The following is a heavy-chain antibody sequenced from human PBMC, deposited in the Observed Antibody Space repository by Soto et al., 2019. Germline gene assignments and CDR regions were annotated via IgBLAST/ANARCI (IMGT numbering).Heavy chain of an antibody. D-gene: IGHD3-3*01. V-gene: IGHV3-15*01. CDR1: GFTFSSYA. J-gene: IGHJ4*01. CDR3: TTATYDFWTGTYYFDY. CDR2: IKSKTDGGTT. Sequence: GGSLRLSCAASGFTFSSYAMSWVRQAPGKGLEWVGRIKSKTDGGTTDYAAPVKGRFTMSRDDSTNTLFLQMISLKTEDTAVYYCTTATYDFWTGTYYFDYWGQGALVTVSS.